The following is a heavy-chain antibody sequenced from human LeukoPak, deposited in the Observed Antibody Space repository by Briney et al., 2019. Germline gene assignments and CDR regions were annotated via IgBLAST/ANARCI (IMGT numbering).Heavy chain of an antibody. V-gene: IGHV3-30*18. CDR1: GFTFSSYG. D-gene: IGHD5-24*01. CDR3: AKVYQDRWLQFKGFDY. Sequence: PGRSLRLSCAASGFTFSSYGMPWVRQAPGKGLEWVAVLSYDGSNKYYADSVKGRFTISRDNSKNTLYLQMNSLRAEDTAVYYCAKVYQDRWLQFKGFDYWGQGTLVTVSS. J-gene: IGHJ4*02. CDR2: LSYDGSNK.